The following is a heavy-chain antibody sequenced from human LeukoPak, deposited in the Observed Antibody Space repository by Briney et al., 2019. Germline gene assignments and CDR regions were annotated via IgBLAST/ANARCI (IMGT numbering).Heavy chain of an antibody. Sequence: SYISSSSSTIYYAASVKGRFTISRDNAKNSLYLQMNSLRAEDTAVYYCAREYSSSPNSFDSWGQGTLVTVSS. D-gene: IGHD6-13*01. J-gene: IGHJ4*02. CDR2: ISSSSSTI. CDR3: AREYSSSPNSFDS. V-gene: IGHV3-48*01.